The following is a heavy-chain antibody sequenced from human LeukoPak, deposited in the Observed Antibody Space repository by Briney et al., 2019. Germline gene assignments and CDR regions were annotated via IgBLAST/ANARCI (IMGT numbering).Heavy chain of an antibody. Sequence: SETLSLTCTVSGGSISSYYWSWIRQPPGKGLEWIGYIYYSGSTNFNPSLKSRVTISVDTSKNQFSLKLSSVTAADTAVYYCAGVTVATGGYWGQGTLVTVSS. CDR2: IYYSGST. J-gene: IGHJ4*02. CDR3: AGVTVATGGY. CDR1: GGSISSYY. D-gene: IGHD5-12*01. V-gene: IGHV4-59*12.